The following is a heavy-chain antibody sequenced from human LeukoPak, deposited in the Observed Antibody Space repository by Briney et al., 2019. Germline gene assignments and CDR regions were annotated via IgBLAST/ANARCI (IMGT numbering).Heavy chain of an antibody. CDR3: ARGGCSSTSCFPFDY. Sequence: GGSLRLSCAASGFTVSSNYMSWVRQAPGKGLEWGSVIYSGGSTYYADSVKGRFTISRDNSKNTLYLQMNSLRAEDTAVYYCARGGCSSTSCFPFDYWGQGTLVTVSS. D-gene: IGHD2-2*01. V-gene: IGHV3-53*01. J-gene: IGHJ4*02. CDR2: IYSGGST. CDR1: GFTVSSNY.